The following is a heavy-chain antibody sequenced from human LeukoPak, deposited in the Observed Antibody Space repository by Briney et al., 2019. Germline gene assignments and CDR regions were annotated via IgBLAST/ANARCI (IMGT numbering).Heavy chain of an antibody. D-gene: IGHD6-19*01. CDR1: GFTFSDSY. CDR2: ISRSGSTI. V-gene: IGHV3-11*01. J-gene: IGHJ4*02. CDR3: ARDSSGWYAIDY. Sequence: GGSLRLSCAASGFTFSDSYMGWIRQAPGKGLEWVSYISRSGSTIYYADSVKGRFTISRDNAKNSMYLQMNSLRAEDTAVYYCARDSSGWYAIDYWGQGTLATVSS.